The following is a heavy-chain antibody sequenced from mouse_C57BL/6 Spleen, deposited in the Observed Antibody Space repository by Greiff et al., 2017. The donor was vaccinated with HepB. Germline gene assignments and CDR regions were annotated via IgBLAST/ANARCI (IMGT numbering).Heavy chain of an antibody. V-gene: IGHV1-54*01. CDR1: GYAFTNYL. D-gene: IGHD4-1*01. CDR3: ARSRELGPLDY. J-gene: IGHJ2*01. CDR2: INPGSGGT. Sequence: VQLQQSGAELVRPGTSVKVSCKASGYAFTNYLIEWVKQRPGQGLEWIGVINPGSGGTNYNEKLKGKATLTADKSSSTAYMQLSSLTSEDSAVYFCARSRELGPLDYWGQGTTLTVSS.